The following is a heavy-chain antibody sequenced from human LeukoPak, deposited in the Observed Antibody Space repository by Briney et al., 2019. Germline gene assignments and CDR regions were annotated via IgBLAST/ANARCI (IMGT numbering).Heavy chain of an antibody. CDR1: GFTFSSYS. CDR3: ASSPLWFGEQYFDY. V-gene: IGHV3-21*01. Sequence: PGGSLRLSCAASGFTFSSYSMNWVRQAPGKGLEWVSSISSSSSYIYYADSVKGRFTISRDNAKNSLYLQMNSLRAGDTAVYYCASSPLWFGEQYFDYWGQGTLVTVSS. CDR2: ISSSSSYI. J-gene: IGHJ4*02. D-gene: IGHD3-10*01.